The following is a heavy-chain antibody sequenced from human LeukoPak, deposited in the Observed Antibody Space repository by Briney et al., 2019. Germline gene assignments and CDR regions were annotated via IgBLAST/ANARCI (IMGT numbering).Heavy chain of an antibody. CDR1: GYTFTSYD. CDR2: MNPNSGNT. V-gene: IGHV1-8*01. J-gene: IGHJ4*02. Sequence: ASVKVSCKASGYTFTSYDINWVRQATGQGLEWMGWMNPNSGNTGYAQKFQGRVTMTRNTSISTAYMELSSLRSEDTAVYYCARASLLWFGELQCHYFDYWGQGTLVTVSS. D-gene: IGHD3-10*01. CDR3: ARASLLWFGELQCHYFDY.